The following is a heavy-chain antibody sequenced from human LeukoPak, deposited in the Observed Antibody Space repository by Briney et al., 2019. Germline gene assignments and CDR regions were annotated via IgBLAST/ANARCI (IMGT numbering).Heavy chain of an antibody. CDR2: INHSGST. J-gene: IGHJ4*02. Sequence: SETLSLTCAVYGGSFSGYYRSWIRQPPGKGLEWIGEINHSGSTNYNPSLKSRVTISVDTSKNQFSLKLSSVTAADTAVYYCAKNYYDSSGYYDYWGQGTLVTVSS. CDR3: AKNYYDSSGYYDY. D-gene: IGHD3-22*01. V-gene: IGHV4-34*01. CDR1: GGSFSGYY.